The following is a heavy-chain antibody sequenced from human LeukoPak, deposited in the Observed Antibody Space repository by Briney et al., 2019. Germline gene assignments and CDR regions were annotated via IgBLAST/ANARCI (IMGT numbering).Heavy chain of an antibody. J-gene: IGHJ4*02. CDR2: IKSKTDGGTT. CDR1: GFTFSNAW. V-gene: IGHV3-15*01. CDR3: TTDKDYDILTGYTYFGY. D-gene: IGHD3-9*01. Sequence: GGSLRLSCAASGFTFSNAWMSWVRQAPGKGLEWVGRIKSKTDGGTTDYAAPVKGRFTISRDDSKNTLYLQMNSLKTEDTAVYYCTTDKDYDILTGYTYFGYWGQGTLVTVSS.